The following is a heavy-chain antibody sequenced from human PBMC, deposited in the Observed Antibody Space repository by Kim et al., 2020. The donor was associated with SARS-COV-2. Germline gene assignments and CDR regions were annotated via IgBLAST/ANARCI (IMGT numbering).Heavy chain of an antibody. Sequence: DYAAHVKGRFTISRDDSKDTVYLEMHNLRTEDTAVYYCATLFTDTVRAFDYWGPGTLVTVSS. V-gene: IGHV3-15*01. CDR3: ATLFTDTVRAFDY. D-gene: IGHD3-3*01. J-gene: IGHJ4*02.